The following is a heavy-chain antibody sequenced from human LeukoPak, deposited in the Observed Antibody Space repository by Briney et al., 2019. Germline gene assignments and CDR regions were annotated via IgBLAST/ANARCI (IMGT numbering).Heavy chain of an antibody. V-gene: IGHV3-48*02. CDR3: ARDNLPYSSGWNGAFDI. CDR1: GFNFRIYS. Sequence: GGPLRLSCAASGFNFRIYSMHWVPQAPGRGVERISYICRSTSDLYYAGSVKGRFTISRDNAKDSLYLQMNSLRDEDTDVYYCARDNLPYSSGWNGAFDIWGRGTMVTVSS. CDR2: ICRSTSDL. J-gene: IGHJ3*02. D-gene: IGHD6-19*01.